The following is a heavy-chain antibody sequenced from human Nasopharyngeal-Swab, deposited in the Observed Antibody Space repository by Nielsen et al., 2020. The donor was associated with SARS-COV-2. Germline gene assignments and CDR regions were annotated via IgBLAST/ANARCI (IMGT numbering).Heavy chain of an antibody. CDR1: GGSIDTYY. CDR2: ISYSGAT. CDR3: ARHGLATVTIFGVVIPNGWFDP. D-gene: IGHD3-3*01. J-gene: IGHJ5*02. V-gene: IGHV4-59*08. Sequence: SETLSLTCTVSGGSIDTYYWNWIRQPPGKELEWIGYISYSGATKYNPSLEGRVTISLDTSKNQFFLRLSSVTAADTAVYYCARHGLATVTIFGVVIPNGWFDPWGQGTLVTVSS.